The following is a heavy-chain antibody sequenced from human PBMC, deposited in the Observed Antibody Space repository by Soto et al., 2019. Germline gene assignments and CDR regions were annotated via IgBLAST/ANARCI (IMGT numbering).Heavy chain of an antibody. D-gene: IGHD3-22*01. J-gene: IGHJ4*02. V-gene: IGHV3-66*01. CDR3: AREAIIVIAAPEYYFDY. CDR2: IYSGGYT. CDR1: GFDVSNTD. Sequence: EVQLVESGGDLVQRGGSLRLSCAASGFDVSNTDMSWVRQAPGKGLEWVSVIYSGGYTNYADSVKGRIIVSRDSPKNTLYLQMDSLRAEDTAVYYCAREAIIVIAAPEYYFDYWGQGTLVTVSS.